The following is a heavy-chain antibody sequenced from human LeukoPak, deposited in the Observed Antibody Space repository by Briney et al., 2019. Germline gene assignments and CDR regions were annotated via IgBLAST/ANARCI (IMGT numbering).Heavy chain of an antibody. CDR2: INPNSGAT. J-gene: IGHJ4*02. V-gene: IGHV1-2*02. CDR1: GYTFTGYY. D-gene: IGHD3-22*01. CDR3: ARDYIVFHYYDSSGYNPDY. Sequence: ASVKVSCKASGYTFTGYYVHWVRQAPGQGLEWMGWINPNSGATNFAQKFQGRVTMTRDTSISTAYMELSSLRSDDTAVYYCARDYIVFHYYDSSGYNPDYWGQGTLVTVSS.